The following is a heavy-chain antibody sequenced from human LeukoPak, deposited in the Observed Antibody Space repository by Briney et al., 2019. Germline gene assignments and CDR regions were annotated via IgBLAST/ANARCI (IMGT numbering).Heavy chain of an antibody. J-gene: IGHJ4*02. V-gene: IGHV4-34*01. Sequence: SETLSLTCAVSGVTFSGYYLSWIRQPPGKGLEWIGEINHSGSTNYNPSLKSRVTISVDTSKNQFSLKLSSVTAADTAVYYCARWEGGSYYDFDYWGQGTLVTVSS. D-gene: IGHD1-26*01. CDR2: INHSGST. CDR3: ARWEGGSYYDFDY. CDR1: GVTFSGYY.